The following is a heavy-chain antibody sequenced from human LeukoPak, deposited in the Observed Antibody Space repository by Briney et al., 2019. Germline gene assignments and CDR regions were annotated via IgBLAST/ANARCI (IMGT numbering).Heavy chain of an antibody. D-gene: IGHD3-16*02. CDR3: ARGSLGELSFY. CDR2: ISPYSGTT. CDR1: GYTFTNYY. V-gene: IGHV1-2*02. J-gene: IGHJ4*02. Sequence: ASVKVSCKASGYTFTNYYMHWVRQAPGQGLEWMGWISPYSGTTNYAQNFQGRVTMTSDTSIGTAYLELSRLRSDDTAVYYCARGSLGELSFYWGQGTLVTVSS.